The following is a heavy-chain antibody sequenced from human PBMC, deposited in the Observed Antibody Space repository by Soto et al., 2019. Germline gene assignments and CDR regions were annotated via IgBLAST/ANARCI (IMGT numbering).Heavy chain of an antibody. CDR2: ISGNGVST. J-gene: IGHJ4*02. Sequence: RRLSFAASGFSFRNYALTWVRRAAGKGLEWGSAISGNGVSTYYADSVKGRFTISRDTSKNMLYLQMKSLRAEDTAVYYCAKSSGSDYYDSSGIEYWGQGTLVTVSS. CDR1: GFSFRNYA. V-gene: IGHV3-23*01. CDR3: AKSSGSDYYDSSGIEY. D-gene: IGHD3-22*01.